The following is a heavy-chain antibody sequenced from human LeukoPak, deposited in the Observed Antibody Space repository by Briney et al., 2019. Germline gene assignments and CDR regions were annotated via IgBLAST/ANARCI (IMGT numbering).Heavy chain of an antibody. Sequence: PGGSLRLSCAASGFTFSGYAMNWVRQAPGKGLEWVPVIRSSGDSAYYADFVKGRFTISRDNSKNTLYLQMNSLRAEDTAVYYCAKGYYASGSSLSAFDSWGQGTLVTVSS. J-gene: IGHJ4*02. V-gene: IGHV3-23*01. CDR2: IRSSGDSA. D-gene: IGHD3-10*01. CDR1: GFTFSGYA. CDR3: AKGYYASGSSLSAFDS.